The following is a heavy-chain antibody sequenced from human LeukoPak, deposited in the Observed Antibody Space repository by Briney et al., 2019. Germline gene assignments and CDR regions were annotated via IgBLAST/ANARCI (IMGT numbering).Heavy chain of an antibody. J-gene: IGHJ4*02. D-gene: IGHD4-17*01. Sequence: PSETLAVTCTVSGGSISSYYWSWIRQPPGKGLEWIGYIYYSGSTNYNPSLKSRVTISVDTSKNQFSLKPSSVTAADTAVYYCARGYGDPAAPDYWGQGTLVTVSS. CDR3: ARGYGDPAAPDY. CDR2: IYYSGST. V-gene: IGHV4-59*01. CDR1: GGSISSYY.